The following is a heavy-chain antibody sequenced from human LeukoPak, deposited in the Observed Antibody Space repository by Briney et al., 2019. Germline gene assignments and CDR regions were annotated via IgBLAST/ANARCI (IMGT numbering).Heavy chain of an antibody. CDR3: ARVGYYGSGITSFSADYYYMDV. J-gene: IGHJ6*03. V-gene: IGHV1-2*02. D-gene: IGHD3-10*01. CDR2: INPNSGGT. Sequence: ASVKVSCKASGYTFTGYYMHWVRQAPGQGLEWMGWINPNSGGTNYAQKFQGRVTMTRNTSISTAYMELSSLRSEDTAVYYCARVGYYGSGITSFSADYYYMDVWGKGTTVTISS. CDR1: GYTFTGYY.